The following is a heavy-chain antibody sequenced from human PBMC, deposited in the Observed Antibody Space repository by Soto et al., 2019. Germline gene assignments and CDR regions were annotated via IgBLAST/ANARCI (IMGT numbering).Heavy chain of an antibody. V-gene: IGHV3-23*01. CDR3: AKDGAYDYVWGTYRYDF. CDR1: GLTFSSYA. J-gene: IGHJ4*02. D-gene: IGHD3-16*02. CDR2: ISGSGGST. Sequence: GGSLRLSCAASGLTFSSYAMSWVRQAPGKGLEWVSAISGSGGSTYYADSVKGRFTIARDNSKNTLFAQMNSLRAEDTGVYYGAKDGAYDYVWGTYRYDFWGKG.